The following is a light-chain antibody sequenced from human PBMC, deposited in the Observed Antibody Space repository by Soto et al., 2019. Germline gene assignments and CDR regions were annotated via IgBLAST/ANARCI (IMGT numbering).Light chain of an antibody. Sequence: EIVLTQSPGTLSLSPGERVTLSCRASQSVTRSFLAWYQQKPGQAPRLLIYGASSRATGIPDRFSGSGSVTDFTITISRLEPEYFAVYYCHQYGSSPQAFGPGTKVDIK. V-gene: IGKV3-20*01. CDR2: GAS. J-gene: IGKJ3*01. CDR3: HQYGSSPQA. CDR1: QSVTRSF.